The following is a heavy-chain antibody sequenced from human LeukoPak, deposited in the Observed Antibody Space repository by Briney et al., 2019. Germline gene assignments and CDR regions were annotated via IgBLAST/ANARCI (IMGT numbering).Heavy chain of an antibody. D-gene: IGHD5-18*01. J-gene: IGHJ4*02. CDR2: ISTYDGNA. Sequence: ASVKVSCKASGYTFTNYDINWVRQAPGQGLEWMGWISTYDGNANYAQKLQGRVTMTTDTSTITAYMELRSLRSDDTAVYYCARAPSGFTYGPGDHWGQGTLVTVSS. V-gene: IGHV1-18*01. CDR3: ARAPSGFTYGPGDH. CDR1: GYTFTNYD.